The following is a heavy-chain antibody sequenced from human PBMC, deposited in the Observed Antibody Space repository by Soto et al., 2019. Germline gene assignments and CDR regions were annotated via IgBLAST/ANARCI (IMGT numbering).Heavy chain of an antibody. J-gene: IGHJ1*01. CDR2: INAGNGNT. D-gene: IGHD4-17*01. V-gene: IGHV1-3*01. CDR1: GYTFTSYA. Sequence: ASVKVSCKASGYTFTSYAMHWVRQAPGQRLEWMGWINAGNGNTKYSQKFQGRVTITRDTSASTAYMELSSLRSEDTAVYYCARDVGVTTPAEYFQHWGQGTLVTSPQ. CDR3: ARDVGVTTPAEYFQH.